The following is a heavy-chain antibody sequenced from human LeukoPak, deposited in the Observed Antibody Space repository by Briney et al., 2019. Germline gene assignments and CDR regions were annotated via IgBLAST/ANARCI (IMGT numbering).Heavy chain of an antibody. Sequence: SETLSLTCAVSGYSVSSGYYWGWIRQPPGKGLEWIGNIYHSGYTFYNPSLESRVTISVDTSKNQFSLKLTSVIAADTAVYYCARRGDGYNPDYWGQGTLVTVSS. CDR2: IYHSGYT. CDR1: GYSVSSGYY. CDR3: ARRGDGYNPDY. D-gene: IGHD5-24*01. J-gene: IGHJ4*02. V-gene: IGHV4-38-2*01.